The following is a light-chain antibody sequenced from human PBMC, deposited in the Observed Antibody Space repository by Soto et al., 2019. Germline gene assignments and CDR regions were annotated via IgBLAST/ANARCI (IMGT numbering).Light chain of an antibody. J-gene: IGKJ2*01. V-gene: IGKV3-20*01. Sequence: EIVLPQTPGTLSLSPGERVTLSCRASQSVSSSYLAWYQQKPGQAPRLLIYGASSRATGIPDRFSGSGSGTDFTLTISRLEPEDFAVYYCQQYGSSPPYTFGQGTNLEIK. CDR3: QQYGSSPPYT. CDR2: GAS. CDR1: QSVSSSY.